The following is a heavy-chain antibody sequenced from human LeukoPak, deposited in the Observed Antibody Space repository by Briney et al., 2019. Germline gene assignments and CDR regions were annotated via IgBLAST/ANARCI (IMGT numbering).Heavy chain of an antibody. Sequence: SETLSLTCTVSGGSISSSSYYWGWIRQPPGKGLEWTGSIFYSGSTYYNPSLKGRVTISVDTSKNQFSLKLSSVTASDTAVYYCARLGYCDSSSCYLHYHYYMDVWGKGTTVTVSS. V-gene: IGHV4-39*01. CDR1: GGSISSSSYY. CDR3: ARLGYCDSSSCYLHYHYYMDV. CDR2: IFYSGST. J-gene: IGHJ6*03. D-gene: IGHD2-2*01.